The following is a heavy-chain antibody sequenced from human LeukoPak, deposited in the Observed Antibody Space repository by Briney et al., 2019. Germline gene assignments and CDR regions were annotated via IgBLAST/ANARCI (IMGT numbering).Heavy chain of an antibody. CDR3: ARDPPYQQLVYFDY. CDR2: IYSGGST. V-gene: IGHV3-53*01. CDR1: GFTVSSNY. D-gene: IGHD6-13*01. Sequence: GGSLRLSCAASGFTVSSNYMSWVRQAPGKGLEWVSVIYSGGSTYYADSVKGRFTISRDNSKNTLYLQMNSLRAEDTAVYYCARDPPYQQLVYFDYLGQGTLVTVSS. J-gene: IGHJ4*02.